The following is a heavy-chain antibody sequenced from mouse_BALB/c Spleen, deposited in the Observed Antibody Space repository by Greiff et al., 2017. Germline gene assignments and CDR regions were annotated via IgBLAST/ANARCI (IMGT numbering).Heavy chain of an antibody. Sequence: EVNLVESGGGLVQPGGSRKLSCAASGFTFSSFGMHWVRQAPEKGLEWVAYISSGSSTIYYADTVKGRFTISRDNPKNTLFLQMTSLRSEDTAMYYCARYGYDVGDFDYWGQGTTLTVSS. V-gene: IGHV5-17*02. J-gene: IGHJ2*01. CDR1: GFTFSSFG. D-gene: IGHD2-2*01. CDR3: ARYGYDVGDFDY. CDR2: ISSGSSTI.